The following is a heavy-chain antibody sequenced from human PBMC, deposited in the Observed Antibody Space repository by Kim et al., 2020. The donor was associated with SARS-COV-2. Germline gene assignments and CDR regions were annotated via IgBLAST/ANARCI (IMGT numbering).Heavy chain of an antibody. CDR3: ARPSRRVWSGDDSYYFDC. CDR2: IWYDGSNK. Sequence: GGSLRLSCAASGFTFSSYGMHWVRQAPGKGLEWVAVIWYDGSNKYYADSVKGRFTISRDNSKNTLYLQMNSLRAEDTAVYYCARPSRRVWSGDDSYYFDCWGQGTLVTVSS. J-gene: IGHJ4*02. D-gene: IGHD3-3*01. V-gene: IGHV3-33*01. CDR1: GFTFSSYG.